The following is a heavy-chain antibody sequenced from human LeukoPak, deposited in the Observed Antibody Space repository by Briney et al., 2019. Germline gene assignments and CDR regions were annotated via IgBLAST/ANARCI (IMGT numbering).Heavy chain of an antibody. Sequence: PGGSLRLSCVASGFTFSDHYMDWVRQAPGKGLEWVVRIRNKASSYTTQYAASVRGRFSISRDDSSLYLQMNSLKTEDTAVYFCTRAGYGHGLDVWGHGTTVTVSS. D-gene: IGHD5-12*01. CDR2: IRNKASSYTT. CDR1: GFTFSDHY. V-gene: IGHV3-72*01. CDR3: TRAGYGHGLDV. J-gene: IGHJ6*02.